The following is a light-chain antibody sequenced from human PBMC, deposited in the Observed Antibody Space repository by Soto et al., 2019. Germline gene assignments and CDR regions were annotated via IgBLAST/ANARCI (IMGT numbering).Light chain of an antibody. V-gene: IGKV1-8*01. CDR2: AAS. Sequence: AIRMTQSPSSFSASTGDRVTITCRASQGISSYLAWYQQKPGKAPKILIYAASTLKCGVPSRFSGSGSGTDVTLTICYLQPEEFGSHYLQLYYSYPQTFDQGTRLEIK. CDR3: QLYYSYPQT. CDR1: QGISSY. J-gene: IGKJ5*01.